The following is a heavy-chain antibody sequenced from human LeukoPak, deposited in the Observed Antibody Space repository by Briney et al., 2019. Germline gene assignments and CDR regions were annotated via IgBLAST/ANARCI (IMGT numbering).Heavy chain of an antibody. Sequence: GGSLRLSCAASGFTFSSYWMHWVRQAPGKGLVWVSRINSDGSSTSYADSVKGRFTISRDNSQNTLYLQMDSLRAEDTAIYYCAKDFYESSGYSFDYWGHGTLVAVSS. J-gene: IGHJ4*01. V-gene: IGHV3-74*01. CDR3: AKDFYESSGYSFDY. CDR1: GFTFSSYW. CDR2: INSDGSST. D-gene: IGHD3-22*01.